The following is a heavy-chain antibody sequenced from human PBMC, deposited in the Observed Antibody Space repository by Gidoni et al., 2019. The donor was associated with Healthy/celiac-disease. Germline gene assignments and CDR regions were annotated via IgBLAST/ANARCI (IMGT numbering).Heavy chain of an antibody. Sequence: VQLVQSGAEVKKPGASVKVSCTASGYTFTGYYMHWVRQAPGQGLEWMGWINPNSGGTNYAQKLQGWVTMTRDTSISTAYMELSRLRSDDTAVYYCARALGLAVADTFDYWGQGTLVTVSS. J-gene: IGHJ4*02. V-gene: IGHV1-2*04. CDR3: ARALGLAVADTFDY. CDR1: GYTFTGYY. D-gene: IGHD6-19*01. CDR2: INPNSGGT.